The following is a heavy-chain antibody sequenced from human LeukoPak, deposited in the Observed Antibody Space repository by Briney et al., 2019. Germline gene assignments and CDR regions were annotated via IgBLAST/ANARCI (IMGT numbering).Heavy chain of an antibody. J-gene: IGHJ4*02. CDR3: ARSHYDILTGSNSVGGY. CDR2: IIPILGIA. Sequence: SVKVSCKASVGTFSSYTISWVRQAPGQGLEWMGRIIPILGIANYAQKFQGRVTITADKSTSTAYMELSSLRSEDTAVYYCARSHYDILTGSNSVGGYWGQGTLVTVSS. V-gene: IGHV1-69*02. CDR1: VGTFSSYT. D-gene: IGHD3-9*01.